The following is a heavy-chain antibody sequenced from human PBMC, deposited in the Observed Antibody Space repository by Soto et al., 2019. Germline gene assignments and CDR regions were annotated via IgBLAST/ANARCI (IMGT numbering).Heavy chain of an antibody. V-gene: IGHV4-31*03. CDR3: AREYTYGSNFFDC. J-gene: IGHJ4*02. CDR2: ISHSGST. CDR1: GGSISSAAYY. Sequence: QVQLQESGPGLVKPSQTLTLTCTVSGGSISSAAYYWSWIRQHPGKGLEWIGYISHSGSTYYNPSLKSRFIISVDTSKNQFSLSLTSVTAADTAVYYYAREYTYGSNFFDCWGQGALVTVSS. D-gene: IGHD5-18*01.